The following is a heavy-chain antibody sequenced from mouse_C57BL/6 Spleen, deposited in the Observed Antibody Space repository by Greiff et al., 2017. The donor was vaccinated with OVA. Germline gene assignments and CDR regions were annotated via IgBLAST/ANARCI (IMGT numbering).Heavy chain of an antibody. CDR1: GYTFTDYN. CDR2: INPNNGGT. V-gene: IGHV1-18*01. CDR3: ARKGDDYDGHPFAY. Sequence: VQLKESGPELVKPGASVKIPCKASGYTFTDYNMDWVKQSHGKSLEWIGDINPNNGGTIYNQKFKGKATLTVDKSSSTAYMELRSLTSEDTAVYYCARKGDDYDGHPFAYWGQGTLVTVSA. D-gene: IGHD2-4*01. J-gene: IGHJ3*01.